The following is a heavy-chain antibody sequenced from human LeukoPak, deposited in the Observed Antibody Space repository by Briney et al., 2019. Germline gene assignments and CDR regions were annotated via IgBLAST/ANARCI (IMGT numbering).Heavy chain of an antibody. CDR1: GGSISSYY. V-gene: IGHV4-4*07. CDR3: ARDIPLYSGSYYYYYYYGMDV. J-gene: IGHJ6*02. CDR2: IYTSGST. D-gene: IGHD1-26*01. Sequence: PSETLSLTCTVSGGSISSYYWSWIRQPAGKGLEWIGRIYTSGSTNYNPSLQSRVTMSVDTSKNQFSLKLSSVTAADTAVYYCARDIPLYSGSYYYYYYYGMDVWGQGTTVTVSS.